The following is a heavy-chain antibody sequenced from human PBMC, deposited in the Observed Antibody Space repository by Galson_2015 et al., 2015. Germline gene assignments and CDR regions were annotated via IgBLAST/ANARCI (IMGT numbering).Heavy chain of an antibody. V-gene: IGHV6-1*01. Sequence: CAISGDSVSSNSAAWNWIRQSPSRGLEWLGRTYYRSKWYNDYAVSVKSRITINPDTSKNQLSLQLNSVTPEDTAVYYCARGGLLKQTPYFFYGTDVWRQANTVTASS. CDR1: GDSVSSNSAA. J-gene: IGHJ6*02. D-gene: IGHD3-9*01. CDR2: TYYRSKWYN. CDR3: ARGGLLKQTPYFFYGTDV.